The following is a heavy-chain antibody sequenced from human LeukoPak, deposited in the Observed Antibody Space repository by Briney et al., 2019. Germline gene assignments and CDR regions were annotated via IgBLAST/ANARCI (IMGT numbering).Heavy chain of an antibody. CDR2: IKQDGSEK. CDR1: EFTFSTYW. CDR3: ARDRLGVEVVVAATADY. Sequence: GGSLRLSCAASEFTFSTYWMSWVRQAPGKGLEWVADIKQDGSEKYYVDSVKGRFTISRDNAKNSLYLQMNSLRAEDTAVYYCARDRLGVEVVVAATADYWGQGTLVTVSS. J-gene: IGHJ4*02. V-gene: IGHV3-7*01. D-gene: IGHD2-15*01.